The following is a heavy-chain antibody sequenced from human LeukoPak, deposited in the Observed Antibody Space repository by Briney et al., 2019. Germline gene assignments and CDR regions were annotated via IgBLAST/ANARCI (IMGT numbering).Heavy chain of an antibody. D-gene: IGHD2-2*01. CDR3: ARDSVPAAIPMYYYYYGMDV. Sequence: ASVKVSCKASGYTFTSYGISWVRQAPGQGLEWMGGIGAYNGNTNYAQKLQGRVTMTTDTSTSTAYMELRSLRSDDTAVYYCARDSVPAAIPMYYYYYGMDVWGQGTTVTVSS. V-gene: IGHV1-18*01. CDR1: GYTFTSYG. CDR2: IGAYNGNT. J-gene: IGHJ6*02.